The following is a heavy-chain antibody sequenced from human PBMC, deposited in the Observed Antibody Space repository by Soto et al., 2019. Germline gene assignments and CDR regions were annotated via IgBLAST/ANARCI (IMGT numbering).Heavy chain of an antibody. J-gene: IGHJ3*02. Sequence: ESLKVSFKGIGYNFTNYWIVWVRQMPGKGLECMGMIFPGDSDTKNSPSLKGQITMSVDKSDSSAYLQWRSLKASDTAMYYCAAGYTTGPDAFDIWGQGTMVTVSS. CDR3: AAGYTTGPDAFDI. D-gene: IGHD6-13*01. CDR2: IFPGDSDT. CDR1: GYNFTNYW. V-gene: IGHV5-51*01.